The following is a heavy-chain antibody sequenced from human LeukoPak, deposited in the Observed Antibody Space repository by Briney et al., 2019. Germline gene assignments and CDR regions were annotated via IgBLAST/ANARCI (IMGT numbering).Heavy chain of an antibody. V-gene: IGHV1-2*02. CDR1: GYTFTGYY. CDR2: INPNSGGT. D-gene: IGHD6-6*01. Sequence: ASVKVSCKASGYTFTGYYMHWVRQAPGQGLEWMGWINPNSGGTNYAQKFQGGVTMTRDTSISTAYMELSRLRSDDTAVYYCARASRYSSSYGSGRVPFDYWGQGTLVTVSS. J-gene: IGHJ4*02. CDR3: ARASRYSSSYGSGRVPFDY.